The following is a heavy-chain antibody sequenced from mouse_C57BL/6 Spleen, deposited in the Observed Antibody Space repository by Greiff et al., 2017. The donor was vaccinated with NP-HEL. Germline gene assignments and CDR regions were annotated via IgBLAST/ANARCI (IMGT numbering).Heavy chain of an antibody. CDR1: GYSITSGYY. CDR3: ARSGNWDPFDS. D-gene: IGHD4-1*01. Sequence: DVQLQESGPGLVKPSQSLSLTCSVTGYSITSGYYWNWIRQFPGNKLEWMGYISYDGSNNYNPSLKNRISITRDTSKNQFFLKLNSVTTEDTATYYCARSGNWDPFDSWGQGTTLTVSS. J-gene: IGHJ2*01. V-gene: IGHV3-6*01. CDR2: ISYDGSN.